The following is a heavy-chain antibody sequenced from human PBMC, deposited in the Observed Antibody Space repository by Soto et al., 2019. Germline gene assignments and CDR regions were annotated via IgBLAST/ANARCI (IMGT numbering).Heavy chain of an antibody. CDR2: ISYDGSNK. CDR3: GRDLTALRLLDY. D-gene: IGHD5-12*01. CDR1: GFTFSSYA. J-gene: IGHJ4*02. Sequence: GGSLRLSCAASGFTFSSYAMHWVRQAPGKGLEWVAVISYDGSNKYYADSVKGRFTISRDNSKNTLYLQMNSLRAEDTAVYYCGRDLTALRLLDYWGQGTLVTVSS. V-gene: IGHV3-30-3*01.